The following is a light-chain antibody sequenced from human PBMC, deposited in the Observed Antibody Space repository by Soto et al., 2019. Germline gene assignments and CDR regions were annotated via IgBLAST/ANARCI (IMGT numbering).Light chain of an antibody. CDR1: GSDVGGYNY. CDR2: EVS. V-gene: IGLV2-8*01. J-gene: IGLJ1*01. Sequence: QSVLTQPASVSGSPGQSITISCTGTGSDVGGYNYVSWYQQHPGKAPKLMIYEVSKRPSGVPDRFSGSKSGNTASLTVSGLQAEDDADYYCTSYAGSNNFFYVFGTGTKVTVL. CDR3: TSYAGSNNFFYV.